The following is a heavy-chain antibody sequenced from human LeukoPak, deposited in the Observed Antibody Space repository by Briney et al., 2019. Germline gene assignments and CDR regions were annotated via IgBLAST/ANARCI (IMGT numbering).Heavy chain of an antibody. Sequence: ASVKVSCKASGYTFTTYDINWVRQATGQGLEWMGWMNPNSGNTGYAQKFQGRVTITADKSTSTAYMELSSLRSEDTAVYYCATSLRADAEYFQHWGQGTLVTVSS. CDR1: GYTFTTYD. V-gene: IGHV1-8*01. CDR3: ATSLRADAEYFQH. CDR2: MNPNSGNT. D-gene: IGHD3-9*01. J-gene: IGHJ1*01.